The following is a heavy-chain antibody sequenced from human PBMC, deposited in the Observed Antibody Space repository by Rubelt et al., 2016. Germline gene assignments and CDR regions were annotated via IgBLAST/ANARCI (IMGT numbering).Heavy chain of an antibody. D-gene: IGHD1-1*01. CDR1: GGSVSSGSYY. Sequence: QVQLQESGPGLVKPSETLSLTCTVSGGSVSSGSYYWSWIRQPPGKGLEWIGYIYYSGSTNYNPSLKRRVTISVDTSKNQFSLKLSSVTAADTAVYYCAREWKGLTAGCAFDIWGQGTMVTVSS. CDR2: IYYSGST. V-gene: IGHV4-61*01. J-gene: IGHJ3*02. CDR3: AREWKGLTAGCAFDI.